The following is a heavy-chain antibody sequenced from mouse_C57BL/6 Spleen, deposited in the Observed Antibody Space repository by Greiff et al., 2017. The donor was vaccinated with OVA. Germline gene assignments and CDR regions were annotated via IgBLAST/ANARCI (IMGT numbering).Heavy chain of an antibody. D-gene: IGHD2-2*01. CDR1: GYAFSSSW. J-gene: IGHJ4*01. V-gene: IGHV1-82*01. CDR3: AIWLRRRDGYAMDY. Sequence: VKLMESGPELVKPGASVKISCKASGYAFSSSWMNWVKQRPGKGLEWIGRIYPGDGDTNYNGKFKGKATLTADKSSSTAYMQLSSLTSEDSAVYFCAIWLRRRDGYAMDYWGQGTSVTVSS. CDR2: IYPGDGDT.